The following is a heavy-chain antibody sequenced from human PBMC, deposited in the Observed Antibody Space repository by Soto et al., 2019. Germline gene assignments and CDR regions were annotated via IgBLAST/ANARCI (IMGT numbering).Heavy chain of an antibody. CDR2: IKSKTDGGTT. J-gene: IGHJ6*02. CDR3: TTDPGVVVPAAIHRDYYYYGMDV. V-gene: IGHV3-15*01. CDR1: GFTFSSYA. Sequence: PGGSLRLSCAASGFTFSSYAMSWVRQAPGKGLEWVGRIKSKTDGGTTDYAAPVKGRFTISRDDSKNTLYLQMNSLKTEDTAVYYCTTDPGVVVPAAIHRDYYYYGMDVWGQGTTVTVSS. D-gene: IGHD2-2*02.